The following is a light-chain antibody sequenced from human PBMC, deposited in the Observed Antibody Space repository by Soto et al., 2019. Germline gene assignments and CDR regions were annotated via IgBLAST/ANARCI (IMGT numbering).Light chain of an antibody. J-gene: IGKJ4*01. CDR2: DAS. CDR1: QDISNY. V-gene: IGKV1-33*01. CDR3: QQYDNLPLT. Sequence: DLQMTQSPSSLSASVGDRVTFTCQASQDISNYLTWYQQKPGTAPKLLISDASNLEAGVPSRFSGSGSGTDFTFTISSLQPDDIATYYCQQYDNLPLTFGGGTKVEIK.